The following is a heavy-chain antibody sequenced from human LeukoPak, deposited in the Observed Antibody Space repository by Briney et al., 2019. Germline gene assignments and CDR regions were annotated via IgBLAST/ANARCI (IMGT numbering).Heavy chain of an antibody. CDR1: GFTFSSYA. CDR2: ISGSGGST. V-gene: IGHV3-23*01. D-gene: IGHD3-22*01. CDR3: AKYTASSGSVYGVSGY. J-gene: IGHJ4*02. Sequence: GGSLRLSCAASGFTFSSYAMSCGRQAPGKGLEWVSAISGSGGSTYYADSVKGRFTISRDNSKNTLYLQMNSLRAEDTAVYYCAKYTASSGSVYGVSGYWGQGTLVTVSS.